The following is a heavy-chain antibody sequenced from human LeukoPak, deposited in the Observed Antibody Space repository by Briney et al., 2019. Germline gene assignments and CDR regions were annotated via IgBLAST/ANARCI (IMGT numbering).Heavy chain of an antibody. J-gene: IGHJ6*03. V-gene: IGHV1-2*02. CDR2: INPNSGGT. CDR1: GYTFSSNY. Sequence: ASVKVSCKASGYTFSSNYLHWVRQAPGQGLEWMGWINPNSGGTNYAQKFQGRVTMTRDTSITTAYMELSRLRSDDTAVYYCARDRSDCSSTSCFRSSYMDVWGKGTTVTVSS. D-gene: IGHD2-2*01. CDR3: ARDRSDCSSTSCFRSSYMDV.